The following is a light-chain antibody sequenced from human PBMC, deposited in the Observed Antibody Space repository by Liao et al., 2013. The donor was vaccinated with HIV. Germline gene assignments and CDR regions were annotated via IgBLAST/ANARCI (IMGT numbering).Light chain of an antibody. Sequence: SYELTQPPSVSVSPGQTASITCSGDKLGDKYAYWYQQKPGQSPVLVIYQNGKRPSGIPERFSGSNSGNTATLTISGTQATDEADYYCQAWDNIFYVIFGGGTKLTV. CDR2: QNG. V-gene: IGLV3-1*01. CDR3: QAWDNIFYVI. CDR1: KLGDKY. J-gene: IGLJ2*01.